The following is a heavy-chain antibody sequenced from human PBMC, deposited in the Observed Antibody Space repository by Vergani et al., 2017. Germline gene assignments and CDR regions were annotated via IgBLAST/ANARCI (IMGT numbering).Heavy chain of an antibody. V-gene: IGHV4-61*02. J-gene: IGHJ4*02. D-gene: IGHD3-10*01. Sequence: QVKLQESGPGLLKPSQTLSLTCTVSGESIRSGSHYWSWIRQPAGKGPEWIGHIHTGGSTDLNPSFKSRVSISVDTSKSQFSLKLNSVTAADTAVYYCARVPGSGSYLDYWGQGTLVTVSS. CDR2: IHTGGST. CDR3: ARVPGSGSYLDY. CDR1: GESIRSGSHY.